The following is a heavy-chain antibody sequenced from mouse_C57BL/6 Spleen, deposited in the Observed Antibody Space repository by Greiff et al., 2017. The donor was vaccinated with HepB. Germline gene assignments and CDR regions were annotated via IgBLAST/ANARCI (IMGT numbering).Heavy chain of an antibody. Sequence: EVQLVESVAELVRPGASVKLSCTASGFNIKNTYMHWVKQRPEQGLEWIGRIDPANGNTKYAPKFQGKATITADTSSNTAYLQLSSLTSEDTAIYYCARSNYYGSRGGAMDYWGQGTSVTVSS. CDR2: IDPANGNT. CDR1: GFNIKNTY. CDR3: ARSNYYGSRGGAMDY. D-gene: IGHD1-1*01. V-gene: IGHV14-3*01. J-gene: IGHJ4*01.